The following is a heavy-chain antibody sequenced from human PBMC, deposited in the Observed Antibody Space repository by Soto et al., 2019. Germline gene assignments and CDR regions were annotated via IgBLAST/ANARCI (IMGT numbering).Heavy chain of an antibody. CDR1: GCSISNRSYY. V-gene: IGHV4-39*01. CDR2: IYYSGST. CDR3: ARHRPNLRKRVWDAFDI. D-gene: IGHD6-13*01. Sequence: SDTLSLNYIGSGCSISNRSYYWRWIRNLPGKVLEWIWSIYYSGSTYYNPSLKSRVIISVDMSKNQFSLKLSSVTAAYTAVYYCARHRPNLRKRVWDAFDIWGQGTMVT. J-gene: IGHJ3*02.